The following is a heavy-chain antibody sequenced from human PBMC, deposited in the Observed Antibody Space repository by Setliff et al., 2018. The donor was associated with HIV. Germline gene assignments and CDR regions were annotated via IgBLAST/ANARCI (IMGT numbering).Heavy chain of an antibody. J-gene: IGHJ4*02. D-gene: IGHD5-12*01. CDR3: TRDLLVATIKGTN. V-gene: IGHV1-8*02. CDR1: GYTFTNYD. CDR2: MNPVRGAT. Sequence: GASVKVSCKASGYTFTNYDISWVRQAPGQGLEWMGWMNPVRGATGIAQRFQGRVTMTRDTSISTAYMELTRLRSGDTAVYYCTRDLLVATIKGTNWGQGTLVTVSS.